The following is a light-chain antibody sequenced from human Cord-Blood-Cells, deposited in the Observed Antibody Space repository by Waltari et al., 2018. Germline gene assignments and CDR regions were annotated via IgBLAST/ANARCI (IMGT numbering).Light chain of an antibody. Sequence: AGLTQPPSVSKGLRQSPAHPCTWHSNHVGSPGAAWLQQHQGHPPKLLSYRNNNRPSGISERLSASRSGNTASLTITGLQPEDGADYYCSAWDSSLSAWVFGGGTKLTVL. CDR1: SNHVGSPG. J-gene: IGLJ3*02. V-gene: IGLV10-54*01. CDR2: RNN. CDR3: SAWDSSLSAWV.